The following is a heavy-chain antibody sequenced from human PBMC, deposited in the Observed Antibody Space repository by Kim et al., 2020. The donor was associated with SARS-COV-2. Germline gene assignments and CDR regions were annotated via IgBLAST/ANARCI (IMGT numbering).Heavy chain of an antibody. J-gene: IGHJ6*02. CDR1: GFTFSSYG. V-gene: IGHV3-33*01. Sequence: GGSLRLSCAASGFTFSSYGMHWVRQAPGKGLEWVAVIWYDGSNKYYADSVKGRFTISRDNSKNTLYLQMNSLRAEDTAVYYCARGGYSSSSGSPVGGGNYYYYGMDVWGQGTTVTVSS. CDR3: ARGGYSSSSGSPVGGGNYYYYGMDV. D-gene: IGHD6-6*01. CDR2: IWYDGSNK.